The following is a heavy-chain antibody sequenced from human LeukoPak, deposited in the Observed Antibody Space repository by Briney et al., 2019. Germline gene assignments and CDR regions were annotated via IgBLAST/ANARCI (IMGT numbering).Heavy chain of an antibody. J-gene: IGHJ4*02. Sequence: GGSLRLSCAASGFTFSSYAMSSVRQAPGKGLEWVSAISGSGGSTYYAHSVQGRFTISRDNSKNTLYLQMNSLRAEDTAVYYCAKAGYGDYVYWGQGTLVTVSS. CDR1: GFTFSSYA. CDR2: ISGSGGST. CDR3: AKAGYGDYVY. V-gene: IGHV3-23*01. D-gene: IGHD4-17*01.